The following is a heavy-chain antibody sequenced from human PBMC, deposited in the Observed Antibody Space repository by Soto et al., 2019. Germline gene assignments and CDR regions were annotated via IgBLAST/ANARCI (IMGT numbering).Heavy chain of an antibody. CDR3: ARHVYDNGHNNWFDS. CDR2: IHSSGST. CDR1: GGSISSGDYY. J-gene: IGHJ5*01. V-gene: IGHV4-30-4*01. D-gene: IGHD4-17*01. Sequence: SETLSLTCTVSGGSISSGDYYWSWIRQPPGKGLEWIGYIHSSGSTYYNPSLKSRITISMDTSKSQFSLNLTSVTAADTAVYFCARHVYDNGHNNWFDSWGQGMLVTVSS.